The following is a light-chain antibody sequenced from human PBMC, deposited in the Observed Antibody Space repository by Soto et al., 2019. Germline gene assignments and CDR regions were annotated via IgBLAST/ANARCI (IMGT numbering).Light chain of an antibody. J-gene: IGKJ1*01. Sequence: DIQMTQSPSTLSTSVGDRVTITCRASQSISSWLAWYQQKPGKAPKLLIYDASSLESGVPSRFSGSGSGTEFTLTISSLQPDDFATYYCQQYNSYSPTFGQGDQGGYQ. CDR1: QSISSW. V-gene: IGKV1-5*01. CDR2: DAS. CDR3: QQYNSYSPT.